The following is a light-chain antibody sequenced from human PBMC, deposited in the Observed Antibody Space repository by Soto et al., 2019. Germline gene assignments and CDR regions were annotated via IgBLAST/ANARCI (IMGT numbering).Light chain of an antibody. CDR2: DAS. J-gene: IGKJ5*01. V-gene: IGKV3-11*01. CDR1: QSVGSY. Sequence: EIVLTQSPATLSLSPGERATLSCRASQSVGSYLAWYQQKPGQAPRLLIYDASNRATGIPPSFSGSGSGTNFTLAISRLESEEVAVYHHQHRGSWLSITFASGTRLPIK. CDR3: QHRGSWLSIT.